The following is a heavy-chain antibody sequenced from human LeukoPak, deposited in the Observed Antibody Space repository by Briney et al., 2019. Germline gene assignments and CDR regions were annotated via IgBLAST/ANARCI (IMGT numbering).Heavy chain of an antibody. V-gene: IGHV1-69*04. Sequence: ASVKVSCKASGGTFSSYAISWVRQAPGQGLEWMGRIIPILGIANYAQKFQGRVTITADKSTSTAYMELSSLRSEDTDVYYRARTYYYGSGSYYQPWGQGTLVTVSS. CDR2: IIPILGIA. J-gene: IGHJ4*02. D-gene: IGHD3-10*01. CDR3: ARTYYYGSGSYYQP. CDR1: GGTFSSYA.